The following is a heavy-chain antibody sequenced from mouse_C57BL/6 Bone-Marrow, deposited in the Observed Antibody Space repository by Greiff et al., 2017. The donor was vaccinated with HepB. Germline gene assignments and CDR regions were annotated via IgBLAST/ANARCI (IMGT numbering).Heavy chain of an antibody. CDR3: AKNNYGSSSVYFGY. Sequence: QVQLQQSGPGLVQPSQSLSITCTVSGFSLTSYGVHWVRQSPGKGLEWLGVIWRGGSTDYNAAVMSRLSITKDNSKSQVFFKMNSLQADDTAIYYCAKNNYGSSSVYFGYWGQGTTLTVSS. CDR2: IWRGGST. D-gene: IGHD1-1*01. V-gene: IGHV2-5*01. CDR1: GFSLTSYG. J-gene: IGHJ2*01.